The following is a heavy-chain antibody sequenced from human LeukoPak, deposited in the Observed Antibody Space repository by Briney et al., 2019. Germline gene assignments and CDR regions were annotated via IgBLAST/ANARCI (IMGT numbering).Heavy chain of an antibody. CDR2: IYYSGST. CDR1: GGSISSYY. Sequence: SETLSLTCTVSGGSISSYYWSWIRQPPGKGLEWIGYIYYSGSTNYNPSLKSRVTISVDTSKNQFSLKLSSVTAADTAVYYCARDLPGIAVAGTNYWGQGTLVTVSP. CDR3: ARDLPGIAVAGTNY. D-gene: IGHD6-19*01. J-gene: IGHJ4*02. V-gene: IGHV4-59*12.